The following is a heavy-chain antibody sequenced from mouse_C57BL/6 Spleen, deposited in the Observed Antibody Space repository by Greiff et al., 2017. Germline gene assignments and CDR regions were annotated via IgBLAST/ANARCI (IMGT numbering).Heavy chain of an antibody. V-gene: IGHV1-55*01. CDR2: IYPGSGST. CDR3: ARWGYGSSYPSFDH. J-gene: IGHJ2*01. CDR1: GYTFTSYW. Sequence: QVQLQQPGAELVKPGASVKMSCKASGYTFTSYWITWVKQRPGQGLEWIGDIYPGSGSTNYNEKFKSKATLTVDTSSSTAYMQLSSLTSEDSAVYYCARWGYGSSYPSFDHWGQGTTLTVSS. D-gene: IGHD1-1*01.